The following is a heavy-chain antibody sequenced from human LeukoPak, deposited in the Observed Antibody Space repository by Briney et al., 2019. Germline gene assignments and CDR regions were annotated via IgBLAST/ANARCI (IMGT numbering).Heavy chain of an antibody. Sequence: GRSLRLSCAASGFTFSSYGMHWVRQAPGKGLEWVAVIWYDGSNKYYADSVKGRFTISRDNSKNTLYLQMNSLRAEDTAVYYCARPTHRRSYYWFDYWGQGTLVTVSS. J-gene: IGHJ4*02. CDR2: IWYDGSNK. CDR3: ARPTHRRSYYWFDY. D-gene: IGHD1-26*01. CDR1: GFTFSSYG. V-gene: IGHV3-33*01.